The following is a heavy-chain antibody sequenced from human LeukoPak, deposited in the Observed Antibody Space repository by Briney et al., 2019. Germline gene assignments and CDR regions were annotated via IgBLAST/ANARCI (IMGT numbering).Heavy chain of an antibody. D-gene: IGHD6-13*01. CDR1: GYSFTSYW. V-gene: IGHV5-51*01. Sequence: GESLKISCQGSGYSFTSYWIGWVRQMPGKGLEWMGIIYPGDSDTRYSPSFQGQVTISADKSISTAYLQWSSLKASDTAMYYCARPSYSSSWRPEWYFQHWGQGTLVTVSS. J-gene: IGHJ1*01. CDR3: ARPSYSSSWRPEWYFQH. CDR2: IYPGDSDT.